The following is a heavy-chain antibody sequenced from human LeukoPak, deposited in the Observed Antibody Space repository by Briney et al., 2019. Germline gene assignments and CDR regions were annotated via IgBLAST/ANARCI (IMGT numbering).Heavy chain of an antibody. CDR3: VGYHSESPAP. V-gene: IGHV3-53*01. CDR1: GFTINTNY. D-gene: IGHD3-10*01. Sequence: GGSLRLSCAASGFTINTNYMSWVRQAPGKGLEWVSGIYTGNSTIYADSVRGRFTISRDNSKNTFYLQMDSLRAEDTAVYYCVGYHSESPAPWGQGTLVTVSS. CDR2: IYTGNST. J-gene: IGHJ5*02.